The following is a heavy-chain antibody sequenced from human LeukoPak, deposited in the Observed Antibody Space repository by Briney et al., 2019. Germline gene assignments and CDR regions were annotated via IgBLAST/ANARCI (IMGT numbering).Heavy chain of an antibody. CDR1: GFTFSSYW. Sequence: GGSPRLSCAASGFTFSSYWMHWVRQAPGKGLVWVSRINSDGSSTSYADSVRGRFTTSRDNTKNTVYLQMSSLRAEDTGVYYCARDHHDFWSGYPNYWGQGTLVIVSS. V-gene: IGHV3-74*01. D-gene: IGHD3-3*01. CDR3: ARDHHDFWSGYPNY. CDR2: INSDGSST. J-gene: IGHJ4*02.